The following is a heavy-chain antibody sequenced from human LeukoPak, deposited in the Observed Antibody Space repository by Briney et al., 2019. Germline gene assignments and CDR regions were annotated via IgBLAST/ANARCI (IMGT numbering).Heavy chain of an antibody. CDR1: GGSMSPYH. CDR3: ARAQSPRTYYDFWSGYYLDY. V-gene: IGHV4-59*01. J-gene: IGHJ4*02. CDR2: IYYSGST. D-gene: IGHD3-3*01. Sequence: SEALSLTCTVSGGSMSPYHWGWIRQPPGKGLEWTGYIYYSGSTNYNPSLKSRVTISVDTSKNQFSLKLSSVTAADTAVYYCARAQSPRTYYDFWSGYYLDYWGQGTLVTVSS.